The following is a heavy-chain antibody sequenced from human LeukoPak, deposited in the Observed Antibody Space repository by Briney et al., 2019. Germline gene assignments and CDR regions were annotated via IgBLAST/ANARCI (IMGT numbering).Heavy chain of an antibody. D-gene: IGHD4-17*01. Sequence: SETLSLTCTVSGGSISSGGYYWSWIRQHPGKGLEWIGYIYYSGSTYYNPSLKSRVTISVDTSKNQFSLKLSSVTAADTAVYYCARDGLRSPTVTTLVNYYGMDVWGQGTTVTVSS. CDR1: GGSISSGGYY. CDR2: IYYSGST. V-gene: IGHV4-31*03. J-gene: IGHJ6*02. CDR3: ARDGLRSPTVTTLVNYYGMDV.